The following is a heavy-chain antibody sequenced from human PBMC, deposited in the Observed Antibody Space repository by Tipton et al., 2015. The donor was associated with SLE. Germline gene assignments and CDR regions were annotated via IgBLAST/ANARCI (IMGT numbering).Heavy chain of an antibody. CDR1: GFTFSTSW. D-gene: IGHD2/OR15-2a*01. CDR3: ARDVGRRVSF. J-gene: IGHJ3*01. CDR2: INQDGSAY. V-gene: IGHV3-7*01. Sequence: SLRLSCAASGFTFSTSWMAWVRQAPWKGLEWVANINQDGSAYYYVDSVKGRFTISRNNPKNSVYLQMSSLRDEDTAVYYCARDVGRRVSFWGQGTMVTVSS.